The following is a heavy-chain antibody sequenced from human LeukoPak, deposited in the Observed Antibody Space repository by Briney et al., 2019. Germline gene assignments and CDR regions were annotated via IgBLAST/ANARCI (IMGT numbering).Heavy chain of an antibody. CDR3: ARDRWGRGIQLRFDP. V-gene: IGHV1-18*01. D-gene: IGHD5-18*01. CDR1: GYTFTSYG. CDR2: ISAYNGNT. J-gene: IGHJ5*02. Sequence: ASVKVSCKASGYTFTSYGISWVRQAPGQGLEWMGWISAYNGNTNYAQKLQGRVTMTTDTSTSTAYMELRSLRSDDTAVYYCARDRWGRGIQLRFDPGGQGTLVTVSS.